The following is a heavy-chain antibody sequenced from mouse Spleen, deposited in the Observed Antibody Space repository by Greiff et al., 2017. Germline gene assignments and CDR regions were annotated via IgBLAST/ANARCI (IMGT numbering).Heavy chain of an antibody. Sequence: EVMLVESGGGLVKPGGSLKLSCAASGFTFSSYAMSWVRQTPEKRLEWVATISSGGSYTYYPDSVKGRFTISRDNAKNTLYLQMSSLRSEDTAMYYCARQDDYWGQGTTLTVSS. CDR2: ISSGGSYT. CDR3: ARQDDY. J-gene: IGHJ2*01. CDR1: GFTFSSYA. V-gene: IGHV5-9-1*01.